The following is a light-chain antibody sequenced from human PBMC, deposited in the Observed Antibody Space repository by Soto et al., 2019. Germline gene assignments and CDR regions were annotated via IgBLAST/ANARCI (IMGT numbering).Light chain of an antibody. CDR2: DAS. CDR1: QSVSIY. V-gene: IGKV3-11*01. Sequence: EIVLTKSPTTLSLSPGERATLSCRASQSVSIYLAWYQQKPGQAPRPLIYDASNRASGTPARFSGSGSGTGFTLTISSLEPEDFAVYYCQQRSNWPPYTFGQGTKLEIK. J-gene: IGKJ2*01. CDR3: QQRSNWPPYT.